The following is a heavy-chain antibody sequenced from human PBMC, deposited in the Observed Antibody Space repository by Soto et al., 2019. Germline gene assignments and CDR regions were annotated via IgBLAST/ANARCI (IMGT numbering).Heavy chain of an antibody. CDR3: ARDVSSSWRFYYYYGMEV. D-gene: IGHD6-13*01. CDR2: ISAYNGNT. CDR1: GYTFTSYG. Sequence: ASVKVSCKASGYTFTSYGISWVRQAPGQGLEWMGWISAYNGNTNYAQKLQGRVTMTTDTSTSTAYMELRSLRSDDTAVYYCARDVSSSWRFYYYYGMEVWGQGTTVTVSS. V-gene: IGHV1-18*04. J-gene: IGHJ6*01.